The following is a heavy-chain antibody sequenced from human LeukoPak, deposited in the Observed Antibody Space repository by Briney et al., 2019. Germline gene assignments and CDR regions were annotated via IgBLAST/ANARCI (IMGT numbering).Heavy chain of an antibody. CDR1: GYTFTGYY. V-gene: IGHV1-46*01. CDR3: ARKGGYTAMERPRLVDYYFDY. J-gene: IGHJ4*02. Sequence: ASVKVSCKASGYTFTGYYMHWVRQAPGQGLEWMGIINPSGGSTSYAQKFQGRVTMTRDTSTSTVYMELSSLRSEDTAVYYCARKGGYTAMERPRLVDYYFDYWGQGTLVTVSS. CDR2: INPSGGST. D-gene: IGHD5-18*01.